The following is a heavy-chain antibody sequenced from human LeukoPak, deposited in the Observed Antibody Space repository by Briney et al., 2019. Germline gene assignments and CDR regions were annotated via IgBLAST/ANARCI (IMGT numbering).Heavy chain of an antibody. Sequence: PSETLSLACTVSGASISGSSYCWSWIRQPPGQGLEWIGTIHSSGNTYYNPSLKSRVTISVDTSKNQFSLKLSSVTAADTAVYYCARPAGWLPRYYFEYWGQGTLVTVSS. CDR3: ARPAGWLPRYYFEY. D-gene: IGHD5-24*01. V-gene: IGHV4-39*01. CDR1: GASISGSSYC. CDR2: IHSSGNT. J-gene: IGHJ4*02.